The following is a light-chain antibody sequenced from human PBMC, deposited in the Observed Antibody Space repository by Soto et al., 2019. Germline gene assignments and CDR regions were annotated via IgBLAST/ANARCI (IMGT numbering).Light chain of an antibody. V-gene: IGKV3-20*01. CDR3: QQYGGSRA. CDR1: QTVSGNY. Sequence: VLTQSPGTLFLFPGEGDTLSCRASQTVSGNYLAWYQQKPGQAPRLLIYGASNRAAGIPDRFSGSGSGTDFTLTISRLEPEDLAVYFCQQYGGSRAFGQGTKVGIK. CDR2: GAS. J-gene: IGKJ1*01.